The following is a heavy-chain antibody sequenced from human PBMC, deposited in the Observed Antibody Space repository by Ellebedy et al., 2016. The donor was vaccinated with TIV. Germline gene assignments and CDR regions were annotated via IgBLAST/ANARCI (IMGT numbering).Heavy chain of an antibody. CDR1: GGSISSYY. V-gene: IGHV4-4*07. CDR2: IYTSGST. Sequence: SETLSLXCTVSGGSISSYYWSWIRQPAGKGLEWIGRIYTSGSTNYNPSLKSRVTMSVDTSKNQFSLKLSSVTAADTAVYYCARHSVTTEAFNYWGQGTLVTVSS. CDR3: ARHSVTTEAFNY. D-gene: IGHD4-11*01. J-gene: IGHJ4*02.